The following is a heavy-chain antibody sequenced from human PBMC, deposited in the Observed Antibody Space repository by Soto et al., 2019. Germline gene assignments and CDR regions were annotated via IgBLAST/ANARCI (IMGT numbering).Heavy chain of an antibody. D-gene: IGHD3-22*01. CDR3: AAGRLAAYYYDSSGLTPFDY. CDR1: GFTFTSSA. V-gene: IGHV1-58*01. CDR2: IVVGSGNT. Sequence: SVKVSCKASGFTFTSSAVQWVRQARGQRLEWIGWIVVGSGNTNYAQKFQERVTITRDMSTSTAYMELSSLRSEDTAVYYCAAGRLAAYYYDSSGLTPFDYWGQGTLVTVSS. J-gene: IGHJ4*02.